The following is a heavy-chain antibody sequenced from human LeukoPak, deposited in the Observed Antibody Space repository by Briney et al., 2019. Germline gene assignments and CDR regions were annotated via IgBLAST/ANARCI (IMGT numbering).Heavy chain of an antibody. D-gene: IGHD3-22*01. CDR2: ISAYNGNT. CDR3: AREGYYDSSGYRYYFDY. Sequence: ASVKVSCKASGYTFTSYGISWVRQAPGQGLEWMGWISAYNGNTNYAQKLQGGVTMTTDTSTSTAYMELRSLRSDDTAVYYCAREGYYDSSGYRYYFDYWGQGTLVTVSS. CDR1: GYTFTSYG. J-gene: IGHJ4*02. V-gene: IGHV1-18*01.